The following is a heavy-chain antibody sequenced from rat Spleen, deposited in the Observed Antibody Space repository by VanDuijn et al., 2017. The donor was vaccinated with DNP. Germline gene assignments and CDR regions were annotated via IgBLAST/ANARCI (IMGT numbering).Heavy chain of an antibody. V-gene: IGHV5S10*01. Sequence: EVQLVESGGGLVQPGRSLKLSCAASGFTFSDYNMAWVRQAPKKGLEWVATILYDGSNTYSGDSVKGRFTISRDNAKNTLYLQMDSLRSEDTATYYCTTDIDYFHYWGQGVMVTVSS. CDR3: TTDIDYFHY. CDR2: ILYDGSNT. J-gene: IGHJ2*01. CDR1: GFTFSDYN.